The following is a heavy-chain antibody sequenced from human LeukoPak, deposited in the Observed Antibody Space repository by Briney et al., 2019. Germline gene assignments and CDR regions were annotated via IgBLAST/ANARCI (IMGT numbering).Heavy chain of an antibody. J-gene: IGHJ4*02. CDR3: AKRGNWGFFDY. V-gene: IGHV4-38-2*02. Sequence: SETLSLTCTVSGYSISSNYYWGWIRQPPGMGLEWIGSIYHSGSTYYNSSLKSRVTILIDTSKNQFSLKLSSVTAADTAVYYCAKRGNWGFFDYWGQGTLVTVSS. CDR1: GYSISSNYY. D-gene: IGHD7-27*01. CDR2: IYHSGST.